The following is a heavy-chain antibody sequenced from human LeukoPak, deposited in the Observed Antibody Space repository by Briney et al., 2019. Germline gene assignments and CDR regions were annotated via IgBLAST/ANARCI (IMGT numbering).Heavy chain of an antibody. CDR3: ARDRGEAFDY. J-gene: IGHJ4*02. V-gene: IGHV3-48*02. CDR2: ISSSTGTR. CDR1: GSTFSSYS. D-gene: IGHD3-16*01. Sequence: SGGSLRLSCAASGSTFSSYSMNWVRQAPGKGPEWVSYISSSTGTRYYADSVKGRFTISRDNAKNSLYLQMNSLRDEDTAVYYCARDRGEAFDYWGQGTLVTVSS.